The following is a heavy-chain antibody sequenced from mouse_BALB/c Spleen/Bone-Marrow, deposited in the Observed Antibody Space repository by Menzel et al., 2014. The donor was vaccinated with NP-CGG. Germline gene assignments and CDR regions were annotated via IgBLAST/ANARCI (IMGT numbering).Heavy chain of an antibody. CDR2: INNNGGST. CDR1: GFTFXSYG. Sequence: VQLKESGGGLVQPGGSLKLSCVASGFTFXSYGMSWARQTPDKRLELVATINNNGGSTYYPDSVKGQFTISRDNAKNTLYLQMSSLKSEDTAMYYCARVYGWYFDVWGAGTTVTVSS. D-gene: IGHD1-1*01. CDR3: ARVYGWYFDV. V-gene: IGHV5-6-3*01. J-gene: IGHJ1*01.